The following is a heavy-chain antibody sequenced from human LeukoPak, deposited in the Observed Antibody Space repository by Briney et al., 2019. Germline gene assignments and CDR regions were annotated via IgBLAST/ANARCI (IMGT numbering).Heavy chain of an antibody. V-gene: IGHV4-38-2*01. CDR3: ARSPGVVVRLDWFDP. Sequence: SETLSLPCAVSGYSISSGYYWGWIRQPPGKGLEWIGSIYHSGSTYYNPSLKSRVTISVDTPKNQFSLKLSSVTAADTAVYYCARSPGVVVRLDWFDPWGQGTLVTVSS. J-gene: IGHJ5*02. CDR2: IYHSGST. CDR1: GYSISSGYY. D-gene: IGHD3-3*01.